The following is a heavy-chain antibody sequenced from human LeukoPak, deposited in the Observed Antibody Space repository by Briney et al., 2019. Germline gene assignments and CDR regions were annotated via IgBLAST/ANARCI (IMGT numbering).Heavy chain of an antibody. CDR1: GFTVSSNY. CDR2: IYSGGST. J-gene: IGHJ4*02. CDR3: ARVQGGASFDY. D-gene: IGHD1-1*01. V-gene: IGHV3-53*01. Sequence: GGSLRLSCAASGFTVSSNYMSWVRKAPGKGLEWVSVIYSGGSTYYADSVKGRFTISRDNSKNTLYLQMNSLRAEDTAVYYCARVQGGASFDYWGQGTLVPVSS.